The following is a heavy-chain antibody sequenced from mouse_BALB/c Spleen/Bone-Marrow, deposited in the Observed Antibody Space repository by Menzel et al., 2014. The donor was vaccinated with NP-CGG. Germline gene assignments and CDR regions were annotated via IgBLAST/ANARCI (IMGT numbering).Heavy chain of an antibody. CDR3: TKITAATGYFDV. J-gene: IGHJ1*01. CDR1: GYTFTSYW. D-gene: IGHD1-2*01. V-gene: IGHV1-5*01. CDR2: IYPGNSDT. Sequence: VQLQQSGTVRARPGASVKMSCKASGYTFTSYWMHWVKQRPGQGLEWIGAIYPGNSDTSYNQKFKGKAKLTAVTSTSTAYMELSSLTNEDSAVYYCTKITAATGYFDVWGAGTTVTVSS.